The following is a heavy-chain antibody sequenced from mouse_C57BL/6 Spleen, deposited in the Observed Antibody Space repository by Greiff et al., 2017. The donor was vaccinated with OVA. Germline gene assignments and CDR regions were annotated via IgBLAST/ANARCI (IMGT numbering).Heavy chain of an antibody. CDR3: TRLLRVDY. Sequence: EVKVEESGAELVRPGASVKLSCTASGFNIKDDYMHWVKQRPEQGLEWIGWIDPENGDTEYASKFQGKATITADTSSNTAYLQLSSLTSEDTAVYYCTRLLRVDYWGQGTTLTVSS. CDR1: GFNIKDDY. CDR2: IDPENGDT. V-gene: IGHV14-4*01. D-gene: IGHD1-1*01. J-gene: IGHJ2*01.